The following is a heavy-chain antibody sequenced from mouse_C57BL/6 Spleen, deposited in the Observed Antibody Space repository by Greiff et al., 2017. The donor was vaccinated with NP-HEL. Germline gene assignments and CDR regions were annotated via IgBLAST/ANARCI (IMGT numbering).Heavy chain of an antibody. Sequence: EVHLVESGGDLVKPGGSLKLSCAASGFTFSSYGMSWVRQTPDKRLEWVATISSGGSYTYYPDSVKGRFTISRDNAKNTLYMQMSSLKSEDTAMYYCARQVHFDYWGQGTTLTVSS. V-gene: IGHV5-6*01. CDR3: ARQVHFDY. CDR1: GFTFSSYG. J-gene: IGHJ2*01. CDR2: ISSGGSYT.